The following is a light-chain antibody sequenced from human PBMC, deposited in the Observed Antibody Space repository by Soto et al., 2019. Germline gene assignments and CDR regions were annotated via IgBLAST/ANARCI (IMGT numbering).Light chain of an antibody. CDR1: SSNIGNNY. J-gene: IGLJ1*01. V-gene: IGLV1-51*01. CDR2: DNY. CDR3: ATWDSSRSAGRV. Sequence: QSVLTQPPSVSAAPGQKVTISCSGSSSNIGNNYVSWYQQLPGTAPKLLIYDNYKRPSGIPDRFSGSKSGTSATLGITGLQTGDEGDYYCATWDSSRSAGRVFGSGTKVTVL.